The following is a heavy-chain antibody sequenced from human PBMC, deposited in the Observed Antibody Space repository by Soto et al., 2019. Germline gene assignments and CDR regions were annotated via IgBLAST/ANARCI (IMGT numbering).Heavy chain of an antibody. CDR2: INSDGSST. V-gene: IGHV3-74*01. D-gene: IGHD2-15*01. CDR3: VRTSLVVAAATREDY. J-gene: IGHJ4*02. Sequence: GGSLRLSCAASGFTFSSYWMHWVRQAPGKGLVWVSRINSDGSSTSYADSVKGRFTISRDNAKNTLYLQMNSLRAEDTAAYYCVRTSLVVAAATREDYWGQGTLVTVSS. CDR1: GFTFSSYW.